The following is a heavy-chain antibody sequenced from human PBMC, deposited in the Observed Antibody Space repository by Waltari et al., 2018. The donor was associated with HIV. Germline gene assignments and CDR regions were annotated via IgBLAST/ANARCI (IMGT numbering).Heavy chain of an antibody. CDR3: AKYLDCSGTSCYTPYFDY. V-gene: IGHV3-23*01. D-gene: IGHD2-2*02. CDR2: ITGSGSGT. Sequence: EVQLLESGGGLVQPGGSLRLSCAASGFIFSSYAMSWVRQAPGKGLEVVSAITGSGSGTYYADSVKGRFTFSRDNSQNTLYLQMNSLRAEDTAVYYCAKYLDCSGTSCYTPYFDYWGQGTLVTVSP. J-gene: IGHJ4*02. CDR1: GFIFSSYA.